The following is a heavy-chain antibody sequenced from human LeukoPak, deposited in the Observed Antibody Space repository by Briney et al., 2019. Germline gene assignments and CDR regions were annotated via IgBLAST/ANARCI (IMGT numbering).Heavy chain of an antibody. V-gene: IGHV1-69*04. CDR1: GGTFSGYA. CDR3: ARARVDTAMVFYY. D-gene: IGHD5-18*01. Sequence: ASVKVSCKASGGTFSGYAISWVRQAPGQGLEWMGRIIPILGIANYAQKFQGRVTITADKSTSTAYMELSSLRSEDTAVYYCARARVDTAMVFYYWGQGTLVTVSS. CDR2: IIPILGIA. J-gene: IGHJ4*02.